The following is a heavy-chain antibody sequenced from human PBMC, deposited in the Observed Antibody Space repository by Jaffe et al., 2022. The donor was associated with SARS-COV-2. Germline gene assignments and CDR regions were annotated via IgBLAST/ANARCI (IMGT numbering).Heavy chain of an antibody. D-gene: IGHD5-18*01. CDR1: GGSFSGYY. CDR2: INHSGST. Sequence: QVQLQQWGAGLLKPSETLSLTCAVYGGSFSGYYWSWIRQPPGKGLEWIGEINHSGSTNYNPSLKSRVTISVDTSKNQFSLKLSSVTAADTAVYYCARGKSSYRHYYMDVWGKGTTVTVSS. V-gene: IGHV4-34*01. CDR3: ARGKSSYRHYYMDV. J-gene: IGHJ6*03.